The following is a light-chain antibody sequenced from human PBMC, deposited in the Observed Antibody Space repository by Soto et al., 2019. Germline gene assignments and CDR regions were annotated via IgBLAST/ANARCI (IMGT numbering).Light chain of an antibody. V-gene: IGKV3-15*01. CDR3: QQYHNWPPWT. Sequence: EFVLTQSPGTLSLSPGERATLSCRAIQTVRNNYLAWYQQKPGQAPRLLMYSASTRATGIPARFSGSGSGTEFTLTINSLQSEDFAVYYCQQYHNWPPWTFGQGTKVDIK. CDR2: SAS. J-gene: IGKJ1*01. CDR1: QTVRNN.